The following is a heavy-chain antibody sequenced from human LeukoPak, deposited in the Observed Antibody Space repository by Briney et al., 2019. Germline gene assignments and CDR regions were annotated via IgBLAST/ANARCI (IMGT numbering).Heavy chain of an antibody. V-gene: IGHV3-23*01. Sequence: GGSLRISCAASGFTFSNYAMSWVRQAPGKGLEWVSAISGSGGSTFYADSVKGRYTISRDNSKNTLYLQMNSLRAEDTAVYYCAKGVTYYYDTSGYCHYWGQGTLVTVSS. CDR3: AKGVTYYYDTSGYCHY. J-gene: IGHJ4*02. D-gene: IGHD3-22*01. CDR2: ISGSGGST. CDR1: GFTFSNYA.